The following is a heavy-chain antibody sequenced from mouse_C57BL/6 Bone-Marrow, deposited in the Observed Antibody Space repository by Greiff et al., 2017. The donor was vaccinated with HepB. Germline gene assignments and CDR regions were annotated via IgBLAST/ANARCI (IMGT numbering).Heavy chain of an antibody. D-gene: IGHD1-1*01. CDR2: IDPSDSYT. CDR1: GYTFTSYW. V-gene: IGHV1-69*01. CDR3: ARTVSFDY. Sequence: QVHVKQPGAELVMPGASVKLSCKASGYTFTSYWMHWVKQRPGQGLEWIGEIDPSDSYTNYNQKFKGKSTLTVDKSSSTAYMQLSSLTSEDSAVYYCARTVSFDYWGQGTTLTVSS. J-gene: IGHJ2*01.